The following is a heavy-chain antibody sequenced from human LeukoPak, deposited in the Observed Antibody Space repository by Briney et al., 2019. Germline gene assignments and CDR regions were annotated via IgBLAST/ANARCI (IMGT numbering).Heavy chain of an antibody. CDR1: GFTFSSYW. Sequence: GGSLRLSCAASGFTFSSYWMHWVRQAPGEGLVWVSRINSDGSSTSYADSVKGRFTISRDNAKNTLYLRMNSLRAEDTAVYYCARDQRYCSGGSCPLDYWGQGTLVTVSS. V-gene: IGHV3-74*01. CDR3: ARDQRYCSGGSCPLDY. D-gene: IGHD2-15*01. CDR2: INSDGSST. J-gene: IGHJ4*02.